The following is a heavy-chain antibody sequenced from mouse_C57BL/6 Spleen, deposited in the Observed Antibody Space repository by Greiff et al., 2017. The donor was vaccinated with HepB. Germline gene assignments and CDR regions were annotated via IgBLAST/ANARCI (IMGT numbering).Heavy chain of an antibody. CDR3: ARQGYYGSSPFAY. CDR1: GFTFSDYY. V-gene: IGHV5-12*01. D-gene: IGHD1-1*01. Sequence: DVHLVESGGGLVQPGGSLKLSCAASGFTFSDYYMYWVRQTPEKRLEWVAYISNGGGSTYYPDTVKGRFTISRDNAKNTLYLQMSRLKSEDTAMYYCARQGYYGSSPFAYWGQGTLVTVSA. CDR2: ISNGGGST. J-gene: IGHJ3*01.